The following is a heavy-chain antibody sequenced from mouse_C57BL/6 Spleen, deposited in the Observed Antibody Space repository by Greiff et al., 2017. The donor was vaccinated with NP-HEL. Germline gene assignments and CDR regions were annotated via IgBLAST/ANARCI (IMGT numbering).Heavy chain of an antibody. V-gene: IGHV14-3*01. CDR2: IDPANGNT. D-gene: IGHD1-1*01. CDR3: ASNYYGSSPGWFAY. Sequence: VHVKQSVAELVRPGASVKLSCTASGFNIKNTYMHWVKQRPEQGLEWIGRIDPANGNTNYAPKFQGKATITADTSSNTAYLQISSLTSEDTAIYYCASNYYGSSPGWFAYWGQGTLVTVSA. CDR1: GFNIKNTY. J-gene: IGHJ3*01.